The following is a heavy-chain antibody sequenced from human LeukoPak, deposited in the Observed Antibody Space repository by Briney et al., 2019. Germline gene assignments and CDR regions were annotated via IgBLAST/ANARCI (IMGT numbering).Heavy chain of an antibody. D-gene: IGHD3-3*01. CDR2: IYYSGST. J-gene: IGHJ4*02. Sequence: VKPSETLSLTCTVSGGPISSSSYYWGWIRQPPGKGLEWIGSIYYSGSTYYNPSLKSRVTISVDTSKNQFSLKLSSVTAADTAVYYCWSRMVIFGVVDIDYWGQGTLVTVSS. V-gene: IGHV4-39*07. CDR1: GGPISSSSYY. CDR3: WSRMVIFGVVDIDY.